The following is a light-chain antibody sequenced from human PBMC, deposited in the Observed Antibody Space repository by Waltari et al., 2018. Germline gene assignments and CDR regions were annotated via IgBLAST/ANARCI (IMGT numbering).Light chain of an antibody. CDR3: ATWDDSLNGVV. J-gene: IGLJ2*01. V-gene: IGLV1-44*01. CDR2: SNN. Sequence: QFVLTQPPSASGTPGQGVTISCSGSRSNLGTNIVNWYQQLPGTAPKVLIYSNNQRPSGVPDRFSGSKSGTSASLAVSGLQSEDEGDYYCATWDDSLNGVVFGGGTKLTVL. CDR1: RSNLGTNI.